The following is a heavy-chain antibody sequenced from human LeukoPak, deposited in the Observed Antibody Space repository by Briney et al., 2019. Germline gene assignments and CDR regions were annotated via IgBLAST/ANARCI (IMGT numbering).Heavy chain of an antibody. CDR2: IYYSGST. D-gene: IGHD3-22*01. J-gene: IGHJ3*02. CDR1: GGSISSYY. V-gene: IGHV4-59*01. CDR3: ASLTTAEAFDI. Sequence: SETLSLTCTVSGGSISSYYWSWIRQPPGKGLEWVGYIYYSGSTNYNPSLKSRVTISVDTSKNQFSLKLSSVTAADTAVYYCASLTTAEAFDIWGQGTMVTVSS.